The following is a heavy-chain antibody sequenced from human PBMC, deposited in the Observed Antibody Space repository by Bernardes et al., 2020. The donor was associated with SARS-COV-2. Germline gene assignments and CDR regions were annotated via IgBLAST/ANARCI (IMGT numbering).Heavy chain of an antibody. CDR2: IYTSGST. CDR1: GGSISSYY. Sequence: SETLSLTCTVSGGSISSYYWSWIRQPAGKGLEWIGRIYTSGSTNYNPSLKSRVTMSVDTSKNQFSLKLSSVTAADTAVYYCARGCSSTSCYTSGDWFDPWGQGTLVTVSS. CDR3: ARGCSSTSCYTSGDWFDP. V-gene: IGHV4-4*07. J-gene: IGHJ5*02. D-gene: IGHD2-2*02.